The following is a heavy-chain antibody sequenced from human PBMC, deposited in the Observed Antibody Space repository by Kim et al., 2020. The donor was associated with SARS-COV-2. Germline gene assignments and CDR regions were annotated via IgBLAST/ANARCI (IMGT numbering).Heavy chain of an antibody. CDR3: ARGPGYSSSWYGARKWFDP. CDR1: GGSFSGYY. D-gene: IGHD6-13*01. V-gene: IGHV4-34*01. Sequence: SETLSLTCAVYGGSFSGYYWSWIRQPPGKGLEWIGEINHSGSTNYNPSLKSRVTISVDTSKNQFSLKLSSVTAADTAVYYCARGPGYSSSWYGARKWFDP. CDR2: INHSGST. J-gene: IGHJ5*02.